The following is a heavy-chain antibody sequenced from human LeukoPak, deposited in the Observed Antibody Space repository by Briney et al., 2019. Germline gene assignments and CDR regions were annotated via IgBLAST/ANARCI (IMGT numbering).Heavy chain of an antibody. D-gene: IGHD3-10*01. CDR2: IYTSGST. J-gene: IGHJ6*03. CDR3: ARDRDYRYYYYYMDV. CDR1: GGSISSYY. V-gene: IGHV4-4*07. Sequence: ETLSLTCTVSGGSISSYYWSWIRQPAGKGLEWIGRIYTSGSTNYNPSLKSRVTMSVDTSKNQFSLKLSSVTAADTAVYYCARDRDYRYYYYYMDVWGKGTTVTVSS.